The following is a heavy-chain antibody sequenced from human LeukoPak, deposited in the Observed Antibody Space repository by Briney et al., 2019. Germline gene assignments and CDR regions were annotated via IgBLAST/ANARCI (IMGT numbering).Heavy chain of an antibody. J-gene: IGHJ5*02. CDR3: ARVIVVVVAATGWFDP. Sequence: GGSLRLSCAASGFTFSSYWMSWVRQAPGKGLEWVANIKQDGSEKYYVDSVKGRFTISRDNAKNSLYLQMNSLRAEDTAVYYCARVIVVVVAATGWFDPWGQGTLVTVSS. D-gene: IGHD2-15*01. CDR1: GFTFSSYW. CDR2: IKQDGSEK. V-gene: IGHV3-7*01.